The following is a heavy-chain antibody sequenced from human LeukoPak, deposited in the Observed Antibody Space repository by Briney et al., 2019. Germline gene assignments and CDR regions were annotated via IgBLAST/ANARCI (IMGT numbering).Heavy chain of an antibody. Sequence: SETLSLTCAVYGGSFSGYYWSWLRQPPGKGLEWIGEINHSGSTNYNPSLKSRVTISVDTSKNQFSLKLSPVTAADTAVYYCARRPQFTMVRGVPLLGYYMDVWGKGTTVTVSS. J-gene: IGHJ6*03. V-gene: IGHV4-34*01. CDR3: ARRPQFTMVRGVPLLGYYMDV. CDR1: GGSFSGYY. D-gene: IGHD3-10*01. CDR2: INHSGST.